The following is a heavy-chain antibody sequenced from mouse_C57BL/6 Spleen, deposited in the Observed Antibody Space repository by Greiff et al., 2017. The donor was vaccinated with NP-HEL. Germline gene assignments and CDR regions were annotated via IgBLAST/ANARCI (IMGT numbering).Heavy chain of an antibody. D-gene: IGHD1-1*02. J-gene: IGHJ3*01. CDR3: AGWDYAGF. CDR2: ILPGSGST. CDR1: GYTFTGYW. V-gene: IGHV1-9*01. Sequence: QVQLQQSGAELMKPGASVKLSCKATGYTFTGYWIEWVKQRPGHGLEWIGEILPGSGSTNYTEKFKGKATFTADTSSNTAYMQLSSLTTEDSAIYCCAGWDYAGFWGQGTLVTVSA.